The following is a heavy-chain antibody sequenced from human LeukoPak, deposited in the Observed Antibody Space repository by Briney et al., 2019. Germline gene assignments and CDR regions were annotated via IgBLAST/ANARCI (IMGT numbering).Heavy chain of an antibody. CDR1: GGTFSSYA. Sequence: SVKVSCKASGGTFSSYAISWVRQAPGQGLEWMGGIIPIFGTANYAQKFQGRVTITADKSTSTAYMELSSLRSEDTAVYYCARGYSSSSRHYYYMDVWGKGTTVTVSS. D-gene: IGHD6-6*01. CDR3: ARGYSSSSRHYYYMDV. V-gene: IGHV1-69*06. CDR2: IIPIFGTA. J-gene: IGHJ6*03.